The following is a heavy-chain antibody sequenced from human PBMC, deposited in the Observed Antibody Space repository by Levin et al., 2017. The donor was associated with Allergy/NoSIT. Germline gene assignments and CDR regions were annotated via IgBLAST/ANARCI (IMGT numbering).Heavy chain of an antibody. CDR1: GFTFDDYG. CDR2: INWKGGRT. CDR3: ARANAIAVAGRFAY. D-gene: IGHD6-19*01. Sequence: TGGSLRLSCAASGFTFDDYGMHWVRQAPGKGLEWVSGINWKGGRTGYADSVKGRFTISRDNAENSLYLQMNSLRAEDTALYYCARANAIAVAGRFAYWGQGTLVTVAS. J-gene: IGHJ4*02. V-gene: IGHV3-20*04.